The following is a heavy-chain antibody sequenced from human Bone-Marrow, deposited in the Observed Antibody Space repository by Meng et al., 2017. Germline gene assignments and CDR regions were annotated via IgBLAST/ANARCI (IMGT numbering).Heavy chain of an antibody. CDR2: IYYSGST. CDR3: ARQQGWSPFGY. Sequence: SETLSLTCTVSGGSISSYYWSWIQQPPGKGLEWIGYIYYSGSTNYNPSLKSRVTISVDTSKNQFSLKLSSVTAADTAVYYCARQQGWSPFGYWGQGTLVTVSS. J-gene: IGHJ4*02. D-gene: IGHD2-15*01. CDR1: GGSISSYY. V-gene: IGHV4-59*01.